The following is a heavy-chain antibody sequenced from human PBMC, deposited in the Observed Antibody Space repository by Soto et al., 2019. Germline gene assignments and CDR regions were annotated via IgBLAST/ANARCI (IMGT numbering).Heavy chain of an antibody. CDR3: ERNQIRFLEWSYFDY. CDR2: FYYSGKT. D-gene: IGHD3-3*01. CDR1: GGSITSSGFS. J-gene: IGHJ4*02. V-gene: IGHV4-39*01. Sequence: QLQLQESGPGLVKPSETLSLSCTVSGGSITSSGFSWDWIRQPQGQGLEWIGSFYYSGKTYYNASHGSRVTISADTSKNQVPLKLTPLTAADTAVYYCERNQIRFLEWSYFDYWGQGSLVTVSS.